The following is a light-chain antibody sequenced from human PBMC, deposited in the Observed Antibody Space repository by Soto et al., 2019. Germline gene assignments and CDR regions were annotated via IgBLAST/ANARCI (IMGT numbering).Light chain of an antibody. CDR1: NIGSKN. CDR2: RDS. J-gene: IGLJ3*02. Sequence: SYELTQPLSVSVALGQTARINCGGNNIGSKNVHWYQQKPGQAPVLVIYRDSNRPSGIPERFSGSNSVNTATLTISRAQAGDEADYYCQVWDSSTARVFGGVTQLTVL. CDR3: QVWDSSTARV. V-gene: IGLV3-9*01.